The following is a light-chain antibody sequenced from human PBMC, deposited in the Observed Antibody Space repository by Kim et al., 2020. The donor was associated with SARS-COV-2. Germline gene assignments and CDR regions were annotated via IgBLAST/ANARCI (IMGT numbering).Light chain of an antibody. CDR3: NYREGSDNGV. Sequence: SSELTQDPAVSVALGQTVRITCQGDSLRSYYATWYQQKPGQAPIIVIYGKNIRPSGIPDRFSGSSSGNTASLTITGTQAGDEADYYCNYREGSDNGVFGGGTKLTVL. CDR2: GKN. CDR1: SLRSYY. V-gene: IGLV3-19*01. J-gene: IGLJ2*01.